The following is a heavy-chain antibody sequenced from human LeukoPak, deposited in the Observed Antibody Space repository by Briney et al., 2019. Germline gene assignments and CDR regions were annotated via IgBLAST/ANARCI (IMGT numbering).Heavy chain of an antibody. D-gene: IGHD3-22*01. CDR2: ISYDGSNK. V-gene: IGHV3-30*04. Sequence: GGSLRLSCAASGFTFSSYAMHWVRQAPGKGLEWVAVISYDGSNKYYADSVQGRFTISRDNSKSTLCLQMNSLRAEDTAVYYCAKAGFYDSSGYYLNGFDYWGQGTLVTVSS. CDR3: AKAGFYDSSGYYLNGFDY. J-gene: IGHJ4*02. CDR1: GFTFSSYA.